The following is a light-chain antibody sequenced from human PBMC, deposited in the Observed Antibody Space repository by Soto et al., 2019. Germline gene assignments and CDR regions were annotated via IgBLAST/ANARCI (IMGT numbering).Light chain of an antibody. V-gene: IGKV3-20*01. CDR1: QSVSSSY. J-gene: IGKJ1*01. CDR2: GST. Sequence: EIVLTQSPGTLSLSPGERATLSCRASQSVSSSYLAWYQQKPGQAPRLLIYGSTSRATGVPDRLSGSGSGTDFTLTISRLEPEDFAVYFCQQYGSSPSTFDQGTKVEIK. CDR3: QQYGSSPST.